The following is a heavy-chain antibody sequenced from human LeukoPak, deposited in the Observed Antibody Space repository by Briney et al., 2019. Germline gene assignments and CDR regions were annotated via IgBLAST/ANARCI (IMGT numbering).Heavy chain of an antibody. D-gene: IGHD3-3*01. CDR2: INAGNGNT. J-gene: IGHJ6*03. V-gene: IGHV1-3*01. Sequence: ASVKVSCKASGYTFTSYAMHWVRQAPGQRLEWMGWINAGNGNTKYSQKFQGRVTITRDTSASTAYMELSSLRSEDTAVYYCARDGLQYYDFWSGYYYYYYYMDVWGKGTTVTVSS. CDR1: GYTFTSYA. CDR3: ARDGLQYYDFWSGYYYYYYYMDV.